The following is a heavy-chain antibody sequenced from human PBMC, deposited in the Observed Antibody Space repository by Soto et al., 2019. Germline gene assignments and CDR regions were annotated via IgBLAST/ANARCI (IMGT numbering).Heavy chain of an antibody. CDR1: GGSISSSSYY. J-gene: IGHJ4*02. V-gene: IGHV4-39*01. Sequence: QLQLQESGPGLVKPSETLSLTCTVSGGSISSSSYYWGWIRQPPGKGLEWIGSIYYSGSTYYNPTLNRRATIPVDTSKNQFSLELSSVTAADTAVYYCARRSLVVAATTAYWGQGTLVTVSS. D-gene: IGHD2-15*01. CDR2: IYYSGST. CDR3: ARRSLVVAATTAY.